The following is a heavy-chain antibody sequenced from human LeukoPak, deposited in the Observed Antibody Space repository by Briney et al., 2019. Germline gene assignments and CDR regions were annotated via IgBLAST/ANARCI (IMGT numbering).Heavy chain of an antibody. D-gene: IGHD1-14*01. V-gene: IGHV3-21*01. CDR1: GFSFSTYY. CDR2: ISSSSTYI. Sequence: GGSLRLSCAASGFSFSTYYVNWVRQAPGKGLEWVSCISSSSTYIYYAGSVRGRFAISRDNAKNSLYLQMNSLRAEDTAVYYCARENHGSFDYWGQGSLVTVSS. J-gene: IGHJ4*02. CDR3: ARENHGSFDY.